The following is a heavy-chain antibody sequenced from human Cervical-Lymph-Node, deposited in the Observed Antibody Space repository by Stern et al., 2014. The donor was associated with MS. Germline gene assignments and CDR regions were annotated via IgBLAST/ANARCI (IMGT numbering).Heavy chain of an antibody. Sequence: DQLVESGSELKKPGASVKVSCKASGYTFTNYAMNWVRQAPGQGLESMGWIDTNTGNPTYAQGFTGRFVFSVDSSVSTAYLQISSLKAEDTAVYYCARVSSGYYYPFGYWGQGTLVTVSS. CDR2: IDTNTGNP. V-gene: IGHV7-4-1*02. J-gene: IGHJ4*02. CDR3: ARVSSGYYYPFGY. D-gene: IGHD3-22*01. CDR1: GYTFTNYA.